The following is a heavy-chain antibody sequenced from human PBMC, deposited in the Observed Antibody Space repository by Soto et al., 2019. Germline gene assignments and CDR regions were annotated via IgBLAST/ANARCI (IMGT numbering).Heavy chain of an antibody. CDR2: INPANGNT. CDR1: GFTFSDTL. Sequence: QVQLVQSGAELKKPGASVNISCQASGFTFSDTLINWVRQGPGQSLEWMGWINPANGNTRYSESFQGRVTISSLSSASTAHVALSDLTSEDTAVYYCARDIVSVGPRANEAFDLWGQGTMITVSS. J-gene: IGHJ3*01. V-gene: IGHV1-3*01. CDR3: ARDIVSVGPRANEAFDL. D-gene: IGHD1-26*01.